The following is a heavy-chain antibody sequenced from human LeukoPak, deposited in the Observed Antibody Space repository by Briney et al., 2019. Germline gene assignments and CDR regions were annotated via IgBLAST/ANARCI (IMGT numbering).Heavy chain of an antibody. CDR1: GFTFSDYY. V-gene: IGHV3-7*01. J-gene: IGHJ4*02. D-gene: IGHD5-18*01. Sequence: GGSLRLSCAASGFTFSDYYMSWIRQAPGKGLEWVANIKQDGSEKNYVDSVKGRFTISRDNAKNSLYLQMNSLRAEDTAVYYCVTLWLRRXRXLDYWGQGTLVTVS. CDR2: IKQDGSEK. CDR3: VTLWLRRXRXLDY.